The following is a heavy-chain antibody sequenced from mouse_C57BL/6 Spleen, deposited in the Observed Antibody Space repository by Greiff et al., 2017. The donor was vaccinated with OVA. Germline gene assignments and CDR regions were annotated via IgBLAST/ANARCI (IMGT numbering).Heavy chain of an antibody. J-gene: IGHJ2*01. CDR3: ARDYYGSSYIDY. CDR2: IYPGDGAT. CDR1: GYAFSSSW. Sequence: VQLLQSGPALVTPGASVPISCTASGYAFSSSWMNWVQQRPGKGLEWLGRIYPGDGATNYNGKFKGKATLTADKSSSTAYMQLSSLTSEDSAVYFCARDYYGSSYIDYWGQGTTLTVSS. V-gene: IGHV1-82*01. D-gene: IGHD1-1*01.